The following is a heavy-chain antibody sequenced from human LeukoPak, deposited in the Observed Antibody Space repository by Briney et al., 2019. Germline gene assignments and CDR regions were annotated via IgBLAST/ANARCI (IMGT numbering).Heavy chain of an antibody. J-gene: IGHJ4*02. CDR2: INTDETIT. CDR3: ARATYYYDSSGYRAVYYFDY. Sequence: QSGGSLRLSCAASGFTFSIYWMHWVRQAPGKGLVWVSRINTDETITTYADSVKGRFTISRDNAKNTLYLQMNSLRAEDTAVYYCARATYYYDSSGYRAVYYFDYWGQGTLVTVSS. D-gene: IGHD3-22*01. CDR1: GFTFSIYW. V-gene: IGHV3-74*01.